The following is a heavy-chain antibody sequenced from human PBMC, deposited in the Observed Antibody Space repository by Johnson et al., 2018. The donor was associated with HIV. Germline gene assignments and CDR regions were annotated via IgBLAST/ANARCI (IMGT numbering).Heavy chain of an antibody. Sequence: QVQLVESGGGVVQPGRSLRLSCAASGFTFSSYAMHWVRQAPGKGLEWVGVISYDGSNKYYADSVKGRFTISRDNAKNSLYLQMNSLRAEDTALYYCARDRGGPERNYDFWSGYYGGDAFDIWGQGTMVTVSS. J-gene: IGHJ3*02. CDR1: GFTFSSYA. V-gene: IGHV3-30*04. CDR2: ISYDGSNK. D-gene: IGHD3-3*01. CDR3: ARDRGGPERNYDFWSGYYGGDAFDI.